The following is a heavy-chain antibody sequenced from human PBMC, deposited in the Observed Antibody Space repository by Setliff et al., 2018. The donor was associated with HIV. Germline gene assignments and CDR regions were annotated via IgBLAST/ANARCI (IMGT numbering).Heavy chain of an antibody. D-gene: IGHD4-17*01. J-gene: IGHJ3*02. CDR1: GYTFTDYY. V-gene: IGHV1-2*06. CDR2: MNPNSGGT. Sequence: ASVKVSCKATGYTFTDYYMHWVRQAPGQGLEWMGRMNPNSGGTNYAQNFQGRVTMTRETSISTAYMEVSSLRSDDTAVYYCARELYDYGDLHDAFHIWGQGTMVTVSS. CDR3: ARELYDYGDLHDAFHI.